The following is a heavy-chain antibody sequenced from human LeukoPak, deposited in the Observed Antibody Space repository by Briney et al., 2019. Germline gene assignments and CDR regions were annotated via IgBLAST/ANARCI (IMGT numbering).Heavy chain of an antibody. CDR1: GGSISSYY. V-gene: IGHV4-4*07. CDR3: ARNDCSSTSCYVGY. CDR2: IYTSGST. D-gene: IGHD2-2*01. J-gene: IGHJ4*02. Sequence: SETLSLTCTVSGGSISSYYWSWIRQPAGKGLEWIGRIYTSGSTNYNPSLKSRVTISVDTSKNQFSLKLSSVTAADTAVYYCARNDCSSTSCYVGYWGQGTLVTVSS.